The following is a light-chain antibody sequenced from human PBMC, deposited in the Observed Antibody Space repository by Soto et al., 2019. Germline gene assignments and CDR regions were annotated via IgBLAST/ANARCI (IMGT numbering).Light chain of an antibody. CDR2: DAS. CDR3: QQYGSTPLT. V-gene: IGKV3-20*01. J-gene: IGKJ4*01. Sequence: EIVLTQSPGTLSLSPGERATLSCRASQSVGNNNLAWYQQKPGQAPRFLIYDASSSATGIPDRFSGSGSGTDFTLTISRLEPEDFAVYYCQQYGSTPLTFGGGTKVEIK. CDR1: QSVGNNN.